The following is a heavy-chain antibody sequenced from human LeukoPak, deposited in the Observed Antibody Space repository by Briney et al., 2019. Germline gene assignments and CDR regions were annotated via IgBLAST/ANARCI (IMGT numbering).Heavy chain of an antibody. CDR2: ISYDGSNK. J-gene: IGHJ4*02. Sequence: GGSLRLSCAASGFTFSSYAMHWVRQAPRKGLEWVAVISYDGSNKYYADSVKGRFTISRDNSKNTLYLQMNSLRAEDTAVYYCAKDGVTYYYDSSGLWWGQGTLVTVSS. CDR3: AKDGVTYYYDSSGLW. D-gene: IGHD3-22*01. V-gene: IGHV3-30*04. CDR1: GFTFSSYA.